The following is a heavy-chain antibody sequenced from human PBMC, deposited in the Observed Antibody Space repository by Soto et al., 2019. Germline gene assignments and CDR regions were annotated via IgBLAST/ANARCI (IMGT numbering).Heavy chain of an antibody. D-gene: IGHD6-25*01. CDR2: VNHSGST. Sequence: QVRLHQWGAGLLKPSDTLSLTCAVYGASFIGYYWTWVRQPQGKGLEWIGDVNHSGSTNQNPSLKRRVTISVDTSKNQFSLKLKSVTAADTAVYYCARGITTIPAVQGDAPDNCYFDSWGLGTLVTVSS. CDR3: ARGITTIPAVQGDAPDNCYFDS. CDR1: GASFIGYY. J-gene: IGHJ4*02. V-gene: IGHV4-34*01.